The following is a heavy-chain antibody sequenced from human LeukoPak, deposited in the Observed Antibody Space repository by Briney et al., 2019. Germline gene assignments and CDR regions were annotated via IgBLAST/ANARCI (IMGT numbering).Heavy chain of an antibody. D-gene: IGHD1-14*01. CDR3: ARDLYHPQQKLRSDY. Sequence: GGSLRLSCAASGFTVNSNYMSWVRQAPGKGLEWVSVIYSGGSTYYSDSVKGRFTISRDNSKNTLYLQMNSLRAEDTALYYCARDLYHPQQKLRSDYWGQGTLVTVSS. CDR2: IYSGGST. CDR1: GFTVNSNY. J-gene: IGHJ4*02. V-gene: IGHV3-53*01.